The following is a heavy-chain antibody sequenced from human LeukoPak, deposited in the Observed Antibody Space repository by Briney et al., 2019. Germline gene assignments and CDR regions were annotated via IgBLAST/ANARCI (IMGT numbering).Heavy chain of an antibody. Sequence: GGALRLSCAASGFTFSSHLMHWVRQAQGTGLVWVSSVKSDGTATNYADSVKGRFTISRDNAKNTLYLQMNSLRVEDTAVYYCVRKFATGDWGQGTLVTVSS. CDR3: VRKFATGD. CDR2: VKSDGTAT. V-gene: IGHV3-74*01. D-gene: IGHD1-14*01. CDR1: GFTFSSHL. J-gene: IGHJ4*02.